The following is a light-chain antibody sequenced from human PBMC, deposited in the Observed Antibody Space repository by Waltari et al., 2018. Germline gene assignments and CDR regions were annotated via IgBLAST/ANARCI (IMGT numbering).Light chain of an antibody. Sequence: ETVLTQSPGTLSLSPGDRATLSCRASQSISSTYLAWDQQKPGQPTRLLIFGASSRATGTPDRFSGSGSGTDFTLTISRLEPEDFAVYYCQQYGTARAFGQGTKVEI. CDR2: GAS. V-gene: IGKV3-20*01. CDR3: QQYGTARA. J-gene: IGKJ1*01. CDR1: QSISSTY.